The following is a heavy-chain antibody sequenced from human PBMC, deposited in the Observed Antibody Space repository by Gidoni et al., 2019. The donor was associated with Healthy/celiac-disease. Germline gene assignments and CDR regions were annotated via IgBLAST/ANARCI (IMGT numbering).Heavy chain of an antibody. CDR1: GFTFSSYA. Sequence: EVQLLESGGGLVQPGGSLRLSCAASGFTFSSYAMSWVRQAPGKGLEWVSAISGSGGSTYYADSVKGRFTISRDNSKNTLYLQMNSLRAEDTAVYYCAKDHGYCSSTSCSSWYFDYWGQGTLVTVSS. CDR3: AKDHGYCSSTSCSSWYFDY. V-gene: IGHV3-23*01. D-gene: IGHD2-2*03. J-gene: IGHJ4*02. CDR2: ISGSGGST.